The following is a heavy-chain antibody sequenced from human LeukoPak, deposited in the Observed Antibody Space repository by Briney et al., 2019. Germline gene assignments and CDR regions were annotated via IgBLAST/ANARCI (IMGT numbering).Heavy chain of an antibody. CDR1: GHSLNDDG. D-gene: IGHD3-10*01. V-gene: IGHV1-18*01. CDR3: ARLQISWFGEVTPLSPPNYGLDV. Sequence: ASVKVSCKASGHSLNDDGITWVRQAPGQGLEWMGWITPYNGKTQYVDKFQGRVTMTAEISTSTVYLELRSLRSDDTALYFCARLQISWFGEVTPLSPPNYGLDVWSQGTTVIVSS. J-gene: IGHJ6*02. CDR2: ITPYNGKT.